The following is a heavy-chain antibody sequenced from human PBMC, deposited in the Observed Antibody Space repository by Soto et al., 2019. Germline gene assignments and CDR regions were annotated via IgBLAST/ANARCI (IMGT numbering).Heavy chain of an antibody. CDR3: ARDTGVLAVALDQ. Sequence: QVQLVESGGGVVQPGTSLTLSCTASGYTFKNHGMHWVRQAPGKGLEWVAVIWYDGSKKYYGDAVKGRFTISRDDSKNTLYVQMNVLRVEDTAMYYCARDTGVLAVALDQWGQGTLVTVS. CDR1: GYTFKNHG. J-gene: IGHJ4*02. D-gene: IGHD3-3*02. V-gene: IGHV3-33*01. CDR2: IWYDGSKK.